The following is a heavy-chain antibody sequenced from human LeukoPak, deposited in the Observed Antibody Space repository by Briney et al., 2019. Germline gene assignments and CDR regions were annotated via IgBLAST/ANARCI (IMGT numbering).Heavy chain of an antibody. CDR2: INHSGST. Sequence: SQTLSLTCAVYGGSFSGYYCSWIRQPPGKGLEWIGEINHSGSTNYNPSLKSRVTISVDTSKNQFSLKLSSVTAADTAVYYCARALSHCLDYWGQGTLVTVSS. J-gene: IGHJ4*02. V-gene: IGHV4-34*01. D-gene: IGHD3-16*01. CDR1: GGSFSGYY. CDR3: ARALSHCLDY.